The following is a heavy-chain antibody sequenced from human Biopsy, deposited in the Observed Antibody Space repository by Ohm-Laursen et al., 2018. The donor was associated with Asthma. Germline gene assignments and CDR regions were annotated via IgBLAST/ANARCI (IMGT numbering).Heavy chain of an antibody. Sequence: PSQTLSLTCTVSGGSINIGDYYWSWTRQHPVKGLEWIGHIYYSGSTYYNPSLKSRVSISLDTSKNQFSLSLTSVTAADTAVYYCARTTYGHDGFDPWGQGTLVTVSS. CDR2: IYYSGST. D-gene: IGHD4-17*01. CDR3: ARTTYGHDGFDP. CDR1: GGSINIGDYY. J-gene: IGHJ5*02. V-gene: IGHV4-31*03.